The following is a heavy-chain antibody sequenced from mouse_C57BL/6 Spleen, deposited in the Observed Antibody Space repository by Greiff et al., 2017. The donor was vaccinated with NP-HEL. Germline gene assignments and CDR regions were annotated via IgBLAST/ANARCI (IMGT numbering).Heavy chain of an antibody. D-gene: IGHD1-1*01. CDR1: GYTFTSYW. Sequence: QVQLQQSGAELVMPGASVKLSCKASGYTFTSYWMNWVKQRPGQGLEWIGEIDPTDGYTNYNQKFKGKATLTVDKSSSTAYMQLSSLTSEDSAVYYIARSPIDYGPTKAMDYWGQGTTLTVSS. CDR2: IDPTDGYT. V-gene: IGHV1-69*01. CDR3: ARSPIDYGPTKAMDY. J-gene: IGHJ4*01.